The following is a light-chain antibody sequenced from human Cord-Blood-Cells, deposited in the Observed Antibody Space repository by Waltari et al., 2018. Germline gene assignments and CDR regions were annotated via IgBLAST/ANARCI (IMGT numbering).Light chain of an antibody. CDR2: AAS. Sequence: DIQMTQSPSSVSASVGDRVTITCRASQGISSWVAWYQQKPGKAPKLLIYAASSLQSGGPSRFSGSGSGTDFTLTISSLQPEDFATYECQQANSCPLTFGGGTKVEIK. CDR1: QGISSW. V-gene: IGKV1-12*01. J-gene: IGKJ4*01. CDR3: QQANSCPLT.